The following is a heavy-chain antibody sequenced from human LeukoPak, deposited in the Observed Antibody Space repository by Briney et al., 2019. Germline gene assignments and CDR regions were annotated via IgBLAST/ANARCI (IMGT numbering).Heavy chain of an antibody. D-gene: IGHD5-24*01. Sequence: GGSLRLSCAASGFIFSSYWMNWVRLAPGKGLEWVANIKEDGTETYYVDSVKGRFTISRDNAKNSLYLQMNSLRVEDTAVYYCAKEGRSLQTYWGQGTLVTVSS. CDR3: AKEGRSLQTY. J-gene: IGHJ4*02. V-gene: IGHV3-7*03. CDR1: GFIFSSYW. CDR2: IKEDGTET.